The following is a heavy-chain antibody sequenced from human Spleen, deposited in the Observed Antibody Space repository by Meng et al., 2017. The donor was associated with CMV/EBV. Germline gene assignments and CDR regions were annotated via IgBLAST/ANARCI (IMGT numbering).Heavy chain of an antibody. CDR2: ISSNSASI. J-gene: IGHJ4*02. V-gene: IGHV3-48*04. D-gene: IGHD1-26*01. CDR3: ARTIGRIVGATIREHFDY. Sequence: GESLKISCAASGFTFNTFSMNWVRQAPGKGLEWVSYISSNSASIYYADSVKGRFTISRDTAKNSLHLQMNSLRAEDTAVYYCARTIGRIVGATIREHFDYWGQGTLVTVSS. CDR1: GFTFNTFS.